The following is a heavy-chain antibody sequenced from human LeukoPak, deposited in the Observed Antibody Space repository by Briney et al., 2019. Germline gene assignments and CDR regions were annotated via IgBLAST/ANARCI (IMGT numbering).Heavy chain of an antibody. J-gene: IGHJ4*02. V-gene: IGHV4-59*01. CDR1: GGSISSYY. Sequence: PSETLSLTCTVSGGSISSYYWSWIRQPPGKGLEWIGYIYYSGSTNYNPSLKSRVIISVDTSKNQFSLKLSSVTAADTAVYYCARGHSGTFDYWGQGTLVTVSS. CDR2: IYYSGST. D-gene: IGHD2-15*01. CDR3: ARGHSGTFDY.